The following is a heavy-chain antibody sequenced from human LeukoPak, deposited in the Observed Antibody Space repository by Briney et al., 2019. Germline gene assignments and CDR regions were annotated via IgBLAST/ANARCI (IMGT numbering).Heavy chain of an antibody. CDR1: GYTFTSYD. CDR2: MNPNSGNT. Sequence: ASVKVSCKASGYTFTSYDINWVRQATGQGLEWMGWMNPNSGNTGYAQKFQGRVTMTRNTSISTAYMELNSLRSEDTAVYYCARWGGHDSSGYQRNSFDYWGQGTLVTVSS. V-gene: IGHV1-8*01. D-gene: IGHD3-22*01. CDR3: ARWGGHDSSGYQRNSFDY. J-gene: IGHJ4*02.